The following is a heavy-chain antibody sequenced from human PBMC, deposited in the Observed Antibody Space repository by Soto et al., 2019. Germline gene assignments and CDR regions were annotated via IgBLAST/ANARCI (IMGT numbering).Heavy chain of an antibody. Sequence: SETLSLTCPVSGASISSFNWNWVRQPAGKGPEWAGRLNIAGTINYNPSLKSRITMSMDTSKNQISLHLRSVTAADTAIYYCARDRGEYTSSWFWYFSHWGHGTLVTVSS. J-gene: IGHJ2*01. V-gene: IGHV4-4*07. CDR3: ARDRGEYTSSWFWYFSH. CDR2: LNIAGTI. D-gene: IGHD6-13*01. CDR1: GASISSFN.